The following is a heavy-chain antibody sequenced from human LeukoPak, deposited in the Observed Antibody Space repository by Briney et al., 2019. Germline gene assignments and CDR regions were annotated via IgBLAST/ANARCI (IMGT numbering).Heavy chain of an antibody. Sequence: ASVKVSCKASGYSFTSYAMHWVRQAPGQRLEWMGWIDAGNGNTKYSQKFQGRVTITRDTSASTAYMELSSLRSEDTAVYYCARGLYCTNGVCYARQLDYWGQGTLVTVSS. CDR3: ARGLYCTNGVCYARQLDY. J-gene: IGHJ4*02. CDR2: IDAGNGNT. V-gene: IGHV1-3*01. CDR1: GYSFTSYA. D-gene: IGHD2-8*01.